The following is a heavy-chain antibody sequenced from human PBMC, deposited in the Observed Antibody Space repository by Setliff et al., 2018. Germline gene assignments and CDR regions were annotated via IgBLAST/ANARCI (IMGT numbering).Heavy chain of an antibody. CDR3: ARDVYDSSGYYYPLDLDY. V-gene: IGHV3-9*01. J-gene: IGHJ4*02. D-gene: IGHD3-22*01. CDR1: GFTFDDYA. Sequence: SGGSLRLSCAASGFTFDDYAMHWVRQAPGKGLEWVSGISWNSGSIGYADSVKGRFTISRDNAKNSLYLQMNSLRAEDTAVYYCARDVYDSSGYYYPLDLDYWGQGTLVTVSS. CDR2: ISWNSGSI.